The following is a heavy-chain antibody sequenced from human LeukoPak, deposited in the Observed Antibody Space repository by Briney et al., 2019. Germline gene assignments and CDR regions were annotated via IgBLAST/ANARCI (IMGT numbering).Heavy chain of an antibody. J-gene: IGHJ4*02. CDR3: ARIISSGYGDFDY. Sequence: ASVKVSCKASGYTFTGYYMHWVRQAPGQGLEWIGWINPNSGGTNYAQKFQGRVTMTRDTSISTAYMELSRLRSDDTAVYYCARIISSGYGDFDYWGQGTLVTVSS. V-gene: IGHV1-2*02. D-gene: IGHD3-22*01. CDR2: INPNSGGT. CDR1: GYTFTGYY.